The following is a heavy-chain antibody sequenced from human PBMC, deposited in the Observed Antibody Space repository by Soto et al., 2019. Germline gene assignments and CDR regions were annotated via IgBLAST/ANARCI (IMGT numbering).Heavy chain of an antibody. CDR3: AREVLDCSRGSCYSSYYFDY. CDR1: GGSISSGGYY. Sequence: QVQLQESGPGLVKPSQTLSLTCTVSGGSISSGGYYWSWIRQHPGKGLEWIGYIYYSGSTYYNPSLTSRVTISVDTSKNQFSLKLSSVTAADTAVYYCAREVLDCSRGSCYSSYYFDYWGQGTLVTVSS. D-gene: IGHD2-15*01. V-gene: IGHV4-31*03. J-gene: IGHJ4*02. CDR2: IYYSGST.